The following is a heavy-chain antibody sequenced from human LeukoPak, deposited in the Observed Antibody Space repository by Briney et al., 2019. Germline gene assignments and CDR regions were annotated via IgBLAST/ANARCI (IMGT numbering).Heavy chain of an antibody. CDR3: ARVGIQLWLNFDY. CDR2: INPNSGGT. Sequence: ASVKVSCKASGYTFTGYYMHWVRQAPGQGLEWMGWINPNSGGTNYAQKFQGRVTMTRGTSISTAYMELSRLRSDDTAVYYCARVGIQLWLNFDYWGQGTLVTVSS. CDR1: GYTFTGYY. V-gene: IGHV1-2*02. D-gene: IGHD5-18*01. J-gene: IGHJ4*02.